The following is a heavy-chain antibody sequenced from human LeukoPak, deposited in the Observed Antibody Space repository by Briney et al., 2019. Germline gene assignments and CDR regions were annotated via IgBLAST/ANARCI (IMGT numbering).Heavy chain of an antibody. J-gene: IGHJ6*03. D-gene: IGHD2-15*01. CDR1: GFTFSDYN. Sequence: PGGSLRLSGAASGFTFSDYNMRWIRKAPGKGLEWVSSISRSGSTKYYADSVKGRFTISRDNAKNSLFLQMNSLRAEDTAVYYCARVLRYCSGGNCYSGGLGYMDVWGKGTTVTISS. CDR3: ARVLRYCSGGNCYSGGLGYMDV. CDR2: ISRSGSTK. V-gene: IGHV3-11*01.